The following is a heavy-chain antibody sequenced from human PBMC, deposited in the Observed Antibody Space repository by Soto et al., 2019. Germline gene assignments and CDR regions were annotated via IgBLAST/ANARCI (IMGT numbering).Heavy chain of an antibody. CDR1: GFTFSDYY. CDR2: ISSSSSYT. J-gene: IGHJ4*02. Sequence: QVQLVESGGGLVKPGGSLRLSCVASGFTFSDYYMSWIRQAPGKGLEWVSYISSSSSYTNYADSVKGRFTISRDNAKNSLYLQMNSLRAEDTAVYFCARDHPRYSGYDYVCYWGQGTLGTVSS. D-gene: IGHD5-12*01. CDR3: ARDHPRYSGYDYVCY. V-gene: IGHV3-11*05.